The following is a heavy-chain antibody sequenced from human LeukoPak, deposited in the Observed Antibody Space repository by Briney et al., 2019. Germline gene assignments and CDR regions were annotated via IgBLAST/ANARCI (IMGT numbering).Heavy chain of an antibody. CDR2: MRSKTQNYAT. V-gene: IGHV3-73*01. Sequence: PGGSLKLSCAASGFTFSDSGMHWVRQAPGKGLEWVGRMRSKTQNYATAYAASVKGRFTISRDDSKNTAFLQMNSLKTEDTAVYYCTNYGDSIDLWGYWGQGTLVTVSS. CDR3: TNYGDSIDLWGY. CDR1: GFTFSDSG. J-gene: IGHJ4*02. D-gene: IGHD3-22*01.